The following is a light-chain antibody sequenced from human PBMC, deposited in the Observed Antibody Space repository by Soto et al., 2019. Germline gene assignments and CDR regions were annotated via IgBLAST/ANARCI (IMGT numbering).Light chain of an antibody. V-gene: IGKV4-1*01. CDR2: WAS. CDR3: QQYYSTPPPWT. Sequence: DIVMTQSPDSLAVSLGERATINCKSSQSVLYSSNNKNYLAWYQQKPGQPPKLLIYWASTRESGVPDRFSGSGSGTDLTLTISSLQAEDVAVYYCQQYYSTPPPWTFGQGTKVEIK. CDR1: QSVLYSSNNKNY. J-gene: IGKJ1*01.